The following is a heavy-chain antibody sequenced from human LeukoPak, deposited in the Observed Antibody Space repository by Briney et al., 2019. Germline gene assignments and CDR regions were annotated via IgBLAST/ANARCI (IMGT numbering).Heavy chain of an antibody. CDR1: GGSFSGYY. D-gene: IGHD6-13*01. CDR2: INHSGST. J-gene: IGHJ4*02. CDR3: ARGVAAAGNSLDY. Sequence: KPSETLSLTCAVYGGSFSGYYWSWIRQPPGKGLEWIGEINHSGSTNYNPSLKSRVTISVDTSKNQFSLKLSSVTAADTAVYYCARGVAAAGNSLDYWGQGTLVTVSS. V-gene: IGHV4-34*01.